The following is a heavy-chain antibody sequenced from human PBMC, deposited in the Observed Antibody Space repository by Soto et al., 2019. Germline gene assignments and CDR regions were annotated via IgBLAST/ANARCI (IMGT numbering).Heavy chain of an antibody. CDR3: ARTDEGRGSFDY. D-gene: IGHD3-10*01. CDR1: GGSISSYY. V-gene: IGHV4-59*01. Sequence: QVQLQESGPGLVKPSETLSLTCTVSGGSISSYYWSWIRQPPGKGLEWIGYINYSGRTNYDPSLKSRVTISVGTSKNQCSLKLISVTAADTAVYYCARTDEGRGSFDYWGQGTLVTVSS. CDR2: INYSGRT. J-gene: IGHJ4*02.